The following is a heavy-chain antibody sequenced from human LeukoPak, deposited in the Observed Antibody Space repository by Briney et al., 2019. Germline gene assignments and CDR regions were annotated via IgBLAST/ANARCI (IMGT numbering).Heavy chain of an antibody. CDR1: GGSISSGDYY. J-gene: IGHJ5*02. CDR3: ARDASNWFDP. CDR2: IYYSGST. V-gene: IGHV4-30-4*01. Sequence: SETLSLTCTVSGGSISSGDYYWSWIRQPPGKGLEWIGYIYYSGSTYYNPSLKSRVTIPVDTSKNQFSLKLSSVTAADTAVYYCARDASNWFDPWGQGTLVTVSS.